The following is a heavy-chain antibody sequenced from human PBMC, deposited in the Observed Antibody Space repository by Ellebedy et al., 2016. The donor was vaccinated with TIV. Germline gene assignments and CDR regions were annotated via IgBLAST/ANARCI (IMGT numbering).Heavy chain of an antibody. J-gene: IGHJ4*02. CDR3: AAYYGGRFDY. D-gene: IGHD4-23*01. CDR1: GGSISTFY. V-gene: IGHV4-59*01. Sequence: MPSETLSLTCNVSGGSISTFYWSWIRQPPGKGLEFIGYIYYIGITNYNPSLESRVAISIDTSENPFSLRLSSVTAADTAVYYCAAYYGGRFDYWGQGTLVTVSS. CDR2: IYYIGIT.